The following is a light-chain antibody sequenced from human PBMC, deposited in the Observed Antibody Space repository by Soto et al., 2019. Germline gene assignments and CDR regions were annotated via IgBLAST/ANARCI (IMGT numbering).Light chain of an antibody. Sequence: DVVMTQSPLSLPVTPGEPASISCRSSQTLLNSNGYNYLDWYLQRPGQSPQLLIFLGSNRASGVPDRFSGSGSGTDFTLTITSLQAEDVAVYYCQQYHSTPWTFGQGTKVEIK. CDR2: LGS. CDR3: QQYHSTPWT. J-gene: IGKJ1*01. CDR1: QTLLNSNGYNY. V-gene: IGKV2-28*01.